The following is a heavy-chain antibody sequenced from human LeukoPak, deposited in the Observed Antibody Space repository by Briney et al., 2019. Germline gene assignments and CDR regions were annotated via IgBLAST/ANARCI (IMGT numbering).Heavy chain of an antibody. D-gene: IGHD1-26*01. CDR1: GFTFSSYG. CDR2: IKQDGSEK. CDR3: ARMGELLMGDAFDI. J-gene: IGHJ3*02. V-gene: IGHV3-7*01. Sequence: GGSLRLSCAASGFTFSSYGMHWVRQAPGKGLEWVANIKQDGSEKYYVDSVKGRFTISRDNAKNSLYLQMNSLRAEDTAVYYCARMGELLMGDAFDIWGQGTMVTVSS.